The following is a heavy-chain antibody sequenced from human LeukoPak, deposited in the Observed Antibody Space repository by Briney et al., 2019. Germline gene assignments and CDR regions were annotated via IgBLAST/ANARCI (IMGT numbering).Heavy chain of an antibody. CDR2: IKSKTAGETT. V-gene: IGHV3-15*01. J-gene: IGHJ1*01. CDR3: TTEPRG. CDR1: GGSISSYY. Sequence: PSETLSLTCTVSGGSISSYYWSWVRQAPGKGLEWVGRIKSKTAGETTDYAAAVTGRFTISRDDSRNTLYLQINSLKTEDTGVYYCTTEPRGWGQGTLVTVSS.